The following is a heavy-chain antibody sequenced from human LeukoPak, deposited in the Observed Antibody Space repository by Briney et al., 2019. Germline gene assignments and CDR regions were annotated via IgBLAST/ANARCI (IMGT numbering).Heavy chain of an antibody. J-gene: IGHJ4*02. CDR3: ASSSGWYNGFDY. D-gene: IGHD6-19*01. CDR1: GGSISNSRYY. V-gene: IGHV4-39*01. Sequence: PSETLSLTCTVSGGSISNSRYYWGWIRQPPGKGLEWIGSIYYSGSTHYNPSLKSRVTISVDTSKNQFSPKLSSVTAADTAVYYCASSSGWYNGFDYWGQGTLVTVSS. CDR2: IYYSGST.